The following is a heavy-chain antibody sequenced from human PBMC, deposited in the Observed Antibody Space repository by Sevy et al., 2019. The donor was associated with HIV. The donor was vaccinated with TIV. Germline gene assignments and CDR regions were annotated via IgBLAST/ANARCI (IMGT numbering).Heavy chain of an antibody. CDR2: LSFGCGKI. Sequence: GGSLRLSCAVSGFNFNIYSMSWVRQAPGKGLEGVSTLSFGCGKINYADSVKGRFIISRDDSKNTLYLQMNSLRAEDTAVCFCAREGCTRPHDYWGQGTLVTVSS. V-gene: IGHV3-23*01. CDR1: GFNFNIYS. CDR3: AREGCTRPHDY. J-gene: IGHJ4*02. D-gene: IGHD2-8*01.